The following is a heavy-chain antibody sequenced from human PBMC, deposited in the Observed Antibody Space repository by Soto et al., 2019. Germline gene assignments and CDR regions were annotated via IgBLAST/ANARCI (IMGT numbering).Heavy chain of an antibody. J-gene: IGHJ6*02. Sequence: GASVKVSCKASGGTFSSYAISWVRQAPGQGLEWMGGIIPIFGTANYAQKFQGRVTITADESTSTAYMELSSLRSEDTAVYYCARAHYDSSGYYLGVVYYYYGMDVWGQGTTVTVSS. CDR3: ARAHYDSSGYYLGVVYYYYGMDV. D-gene: IGHD3-22*01. CDR2: IIPIFGTA. V-gene: IGHV1-69*13. CDR1: GGTFSSYA.